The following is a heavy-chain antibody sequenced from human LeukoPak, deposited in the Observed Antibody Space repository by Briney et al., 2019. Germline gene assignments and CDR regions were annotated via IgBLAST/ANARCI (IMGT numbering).Heavy chain of an antibody. D-gene: IGHD1-7*01. CDR3: TRRYGNYYPFDY. Sequence: GESLKISCKGSGYTFRYYWIAWVRHMPGKGLEWIGRIDYHDSYTNYSPSFRGHATISIDRSINTAYLQWNSLKASDTAMYYCTRRYGNYYPFDYWGQGTLVTVSS. V-gene: IGHV5-10-1*01. J-gene: IGHJ4*02. CDR1: GYTFRYYW. CDR2: IDYHDSYT.